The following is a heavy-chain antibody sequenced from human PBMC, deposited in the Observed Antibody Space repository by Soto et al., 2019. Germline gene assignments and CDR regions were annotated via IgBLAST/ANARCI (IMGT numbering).Heavy chain of an antibody. CDR2: ISSSSSYI. J-gene: IGHJ4*02. CDR3: AREGYNWNYKGDY. D-gene: IGHD1-7*01. CDR1: GLTFSSYS. Sequence: EVQLVESGGGLVKPGGSLRLSCAASGLTFSSYSMNWVRQAPGKGLEWVSSISSSSSYIYYADSVEGRFTISRDNAKNSLYLQMNSLRAEDTAVYYCAREGYNWNYKGDYWGQGTLVTVSS. V-gene: IGHV3-21*01.